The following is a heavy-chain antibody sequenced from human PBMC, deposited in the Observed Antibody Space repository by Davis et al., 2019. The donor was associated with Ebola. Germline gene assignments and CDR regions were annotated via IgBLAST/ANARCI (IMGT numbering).Heavy chain of an antibody. V-gene: IGHV3-7*01. CDR1: GFTFSSYW. J-gene: IGHJ4*02. CDR3: AKGGGGSYFY. CDR2: IKQDGSEK. Sequence: GESLKISCAASGFTFSSYWMSWVRQAPGKGLEWVANIKQDGSEKYYADSVKGRFTISRDKSKNTLYLQMNSLRAEDTALYYCAKGGGGSYFYWGQGTLVTVSS. D-gene: IGHD1-26*01.